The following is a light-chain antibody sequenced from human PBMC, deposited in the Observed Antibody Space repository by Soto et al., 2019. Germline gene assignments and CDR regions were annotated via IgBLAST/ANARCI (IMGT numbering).Light chain of an antibody. V-gene: IGKV3-15*01. CDR3: QQHNDWPPWT. Sequence: EIVLTQSPAILSVSPGERATLSCRASQNIDSDLAWYQQQPGQAPRLLIYGASSRATGVPARFIGSGSGTEFTLTISSLQSEDFAVYYCQQHNDWPPWTFGQGTKVEIK. J-gene: IGKJ1*01. CDR2: GAS. CDR1: QNIDSD.